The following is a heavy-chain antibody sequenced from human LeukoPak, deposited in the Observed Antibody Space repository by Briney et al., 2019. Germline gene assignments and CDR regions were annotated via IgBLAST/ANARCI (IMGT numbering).Heavy chain of an antibody. V-gene: IGHV1-69*04. CDR1: GGTFSSYD. CDR2: LIPILGVA. D-gene: IGHD4-23*01. Sequence: SVNVSCRASGGTFSSYDISWVRQAPGQGLEWMGRLIPILGVANYAQKFQGRVTITADKSTTTAYMELSSLRSEDTAVYYCARPGGNSGNDYYYAMDVWGQGTTVTVSS. J-gene: IGHJ6*02. CDR3: ARPGGNSGNDYYYAMDV.